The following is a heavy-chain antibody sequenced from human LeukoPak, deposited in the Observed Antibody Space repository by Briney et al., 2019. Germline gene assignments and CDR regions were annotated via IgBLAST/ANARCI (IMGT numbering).Heavy chain of an antibody. CDR2: ISGSGRST. CDR1: GFTFSSYA. J-gene: IGHJ4*02. Sequence: GGSLRLSCAASGFTFSSYAMSWVRQAPGKGLEWVSAISGSGRSTYSADSVKGRFTIFRDNSKNTIYLQMNSLKTEDTAVYYCARGLGETTGALDYWGQGTLVTVSS. V-gene: IGHV3-23*01. CDR3: ARGLGETTGALDY. D-gene: IGHD1-26*01.